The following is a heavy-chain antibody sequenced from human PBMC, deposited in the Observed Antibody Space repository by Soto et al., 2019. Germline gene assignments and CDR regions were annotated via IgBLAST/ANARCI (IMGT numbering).Heavy chain of an antibody. CDR3: AKDLYSSGWAAYFDL. V-gene: IGHV3-9*01. D-gene: IGHD6-19*01. CDR2: ISWNSGSI. CDR1: GFTFDDYA. Sequence: EVQLVESGGGLVQPGRSLRLSCAASGFTFDDYAMHWVRQAPGKGLEGVSGISWNSGSIGYADSVKGRFTISRDNAKNSLYLQMNSLRAEDTALYYCAKDLYSSGWAAYFDLWGRGTLVTVSS. J-gene: IGHJ2*01.